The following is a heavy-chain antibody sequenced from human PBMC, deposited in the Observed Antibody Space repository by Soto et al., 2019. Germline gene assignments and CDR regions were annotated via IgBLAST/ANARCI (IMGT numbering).Heavy chain of an antibody. V-gene: IGHV4-59*01. CDR3: ARGVRFLELFSENYFDY. CDR2: IYYSGST. D-gene: IGHD3-3*01. J-gene: IGHJ4*02. Sequence: PSETLSLTCTVSGGSISSYYWSWIRQPPGKGLEWIGNIYYSGSTNYNPSLKSRVTISVDTSKNQFSLKLSSVTAADTAVYYCARGVRFLELFSENYFDYWGQGIQVTVSS. CDR1: GGSISSYY.